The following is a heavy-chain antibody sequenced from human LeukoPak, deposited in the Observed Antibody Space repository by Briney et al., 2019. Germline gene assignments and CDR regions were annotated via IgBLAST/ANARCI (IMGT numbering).Heavy chain of an antibody. CDR1: GYTFTGYY. D-gene: IGHD3-10*01. CDR3: ASWYYYGSGSYYNVEYFDY. CDR2: INPNSGGT. J-gene: IGHJ4*02. Sequence: ASVKVSCKASGYTFTGYYMHWVRQAPGQGLEWMGWINPNSGGTNYAQKFQGRVTMTRDTSISTAYMGLSRLRSDDTAVYYCASWYYYGSGSYYNVEYFDYWGQGTLVTVSS. V-gene: IGHV1-2*02.